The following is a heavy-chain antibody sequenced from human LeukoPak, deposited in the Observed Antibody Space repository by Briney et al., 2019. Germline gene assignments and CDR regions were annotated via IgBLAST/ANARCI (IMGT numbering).Heavy chain of an antibody. CDR1: GFTFNNYG. D-gene: IGHD3-16*01. J-gene: IGHJ4*02. V-gene: IGHV3-30*02. CDR2: IRYDGSNK. Sequence: GGSLRLSCAASGFTFNNYGMHWVRQAPGKGLEWVAFIRYDGSNKYYADSVKGRFTISRDNSKNTLYLQMNSLRAEDTAVYYCAKESWGWPQIYYLDYWGQGTLVTVSS. CDR3: AKESWGWPQIYYLDY.